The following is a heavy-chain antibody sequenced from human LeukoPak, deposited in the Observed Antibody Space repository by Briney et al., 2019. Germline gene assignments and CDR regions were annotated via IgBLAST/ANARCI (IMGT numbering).Heavy chain of an antibody. D-gene: IGHD3-3*01. CDR1: GFTFSRYW. V-gene: IGHV3-7*01. J-gene: IGHJ4*02. CDR2: IKQDGSQE. Sequence: GGSLRLSCVGSGFTFSRYWMSWVRQAPGKGLEWVAHIKQDGSQEYYVDSVRGRFTISRDNAKNSLNLQMNYLRSDDTAVYYCARGVPYPSWSGPHYSDDWGQGILVTVSS. CDR3: ARGVPYPSWSGPHYSDD.